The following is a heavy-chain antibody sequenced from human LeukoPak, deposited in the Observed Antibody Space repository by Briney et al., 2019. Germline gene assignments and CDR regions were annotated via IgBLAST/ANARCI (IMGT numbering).Heavy chain of an antibody. J-gene: IGHJ4*02. CDR1: GNYW. CDR2: INSDGSWT. V-gene: IGHV3-74*01. Sequence: GGSLRLSCAASGNYWMHWVRQAPGKGLVWVSHINSDGSWTNYADSVKGRFTISKDNAKNTVYLQMNNLRAEDTAVYYCVSFYETYWGRGTLVTVSS. CDR3: VSFYETY. D-gene: IGHD2-2*01.